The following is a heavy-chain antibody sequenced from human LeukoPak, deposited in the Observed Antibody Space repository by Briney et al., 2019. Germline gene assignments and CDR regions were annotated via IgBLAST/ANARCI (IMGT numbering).Heavy chain of an antibody. J-gene: IGHJ5*02. V-gene: IGHV3-23*01. CDR2: ISGGGGAT. Sequence: PGGSLRLSCGASGFTFSSYAMNWVRQAPGKGLEWVSSISGGGGATYYADSVKGRFTISRDNSKNTLFLQVYGLRAEDTAVYYCARSPTAINGYFDPWGQGTLVTVSS. D-gene: IGHD2-2*01. CDR1: GFTFSSYA. CDR3: ARSPTAINGYFDP.